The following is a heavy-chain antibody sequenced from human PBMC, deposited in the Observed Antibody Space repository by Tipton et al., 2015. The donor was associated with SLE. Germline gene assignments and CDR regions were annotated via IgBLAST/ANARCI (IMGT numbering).Heavy chain of an antibody. V-gene: IGHV3-30*02. CDR3: ARILVGATDTPDY. CDR1: GFTFSSYG. Sequence: SLRLSCAASGFTFSSYGMHWVRQAPGKGLEWVAFVRYDGNNQNYADSVKGRFTVSRDDSKNTLFLQMNSLEIEDAAVYYCARILVGATDTPDYWGQGTLVTVSS. J-gene: IGHJ4*02. CDR2: VRYDGNNQ. D-gene: IGHD1-26*01.